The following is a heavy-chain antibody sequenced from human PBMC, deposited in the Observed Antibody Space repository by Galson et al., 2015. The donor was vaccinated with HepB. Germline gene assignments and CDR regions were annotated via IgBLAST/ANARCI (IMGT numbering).Heavy chain of an antibody. D-gene: IGHD6-6*01. CDR2: IRSKANSYAT. J-gene: IGHJ4*02. CDR3: RRYSSSSGFDY. CDR1: GFTFSGSA. V-gene: IGHV3-73*01. Sequence: SLRLSCAASGFTFSGSAMHWVRQASGKGLEWVGRIRSKANSYATAYAASVKGRFTISRDDSKNTAYLQMNSLKTEDTAVYYCRRYSSSSGFDYWGQGTLVTVSS.